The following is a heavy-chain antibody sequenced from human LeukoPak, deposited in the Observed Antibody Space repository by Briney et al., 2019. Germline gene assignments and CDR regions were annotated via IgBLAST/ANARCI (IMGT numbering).Heavy chain of an antibody. CDR1: GFTVSSNY. V-gene: IGHV3-53*01. J-gene: IGHJ4*02. CDR2: IYSGGST. D-gene: IGHD4-17*01. CDR3: ARAHDYGDPPYYFDY. Sequence: PGGPLRLSCAASGFTVSSNYMSWVRQAPGKGLEWVSVIYSGGSTYCADSVKGRFTISRDNSKNTLYLQMNSLRAEDTAVYYCARAHDYGDPPYYFDYWGQGTLVTVSS.